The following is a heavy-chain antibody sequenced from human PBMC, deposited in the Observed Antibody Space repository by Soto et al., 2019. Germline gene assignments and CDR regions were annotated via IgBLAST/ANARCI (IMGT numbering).Heavy chain of an antibody. Sequence: PSETLSLTCTVSGGSISSSSYYWVWIRQAPGKGLEWIGSIYYSGSTYYNPSLKSRVTISVDTSKNQFSLKLSSVTAADTAVYYCARLRGDYVQWFDPWGQGTLVTVST. J-gene: IGHJ5*02. CDR3: ARLRGDYVQWFDP. CDR2: IYYSGST. CDR1: GGSISSSSYY. D-gene: IGHD4-17*01. V-gene: IGHV4-39*01.